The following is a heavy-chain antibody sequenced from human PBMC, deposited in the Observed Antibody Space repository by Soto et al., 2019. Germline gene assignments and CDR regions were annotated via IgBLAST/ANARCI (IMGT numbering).Heavy chain of an antibody. J-gene: IGHJ4*02. CDR1: GFTFGDYA. CDR2: IRRNAYGGTT. D-gene: IGHD3-16*01. Sequence: QPGGSLRLSCTTSGFTFGDYALSWVRQAPGKGLEWVGFIRRNAYGGTTDYAASVKGRFTISRDDSKSIAYLQMNSLRTEDTALYYCTRASSLDFDFWGQGTLVTVSS. CDR3: TRASSLDFDF. V-gene: IGHV3-49*04.